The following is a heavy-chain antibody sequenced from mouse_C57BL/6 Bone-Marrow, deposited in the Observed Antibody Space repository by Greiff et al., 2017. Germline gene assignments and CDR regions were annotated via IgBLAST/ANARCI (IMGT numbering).Heavy chain of an antibody. CDR1: GFTFSDYY. D-gene: IGHD1-1*01. J-gene: IGHJ1*03. Sequence: VQLKESGGGLVQPGGSLKLSCAASGFTFSDYYMYWVRQTPEKRLEWVAYISNGGGSTYYPDTVKGRFTISRDNAKNTLYLQMSRLKSEDKAMYYCARQTTVVATDFDVWGTGTTVTVSS. CDR3: ARQTTVVATDFDV. V-gene: IGHV5-12*01. CDR2: ISNGGGST.